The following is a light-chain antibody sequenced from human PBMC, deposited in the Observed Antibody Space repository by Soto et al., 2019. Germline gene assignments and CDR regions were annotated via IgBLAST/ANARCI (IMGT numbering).Light chain of an antibody. Sequence: EIVMTQSPATLSVSPGERATLSCRASQSVSSNLAWYQQKPGQAPRLLIYGASTRATGIPARFSGSGSGTEFTLTISSLQSEDFAVYYCQQPLSLGGGTKVDIK. V-gene: IGKV3-15*01. CDR1: QSVSSN. J-gene: IGKJ4*01. CDR3: QQPLS. CDR2: GAS.